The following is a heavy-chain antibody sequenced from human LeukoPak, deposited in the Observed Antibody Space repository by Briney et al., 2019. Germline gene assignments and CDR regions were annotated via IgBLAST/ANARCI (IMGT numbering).Heavy chain of an antibody. D-gene: IGHD1-26*01. CDR2: IYYSGST. CDR1: GGSISSSSYY. Sequence: SETLSLTCTVSGGSISSSSYYWGWIRQPPGKGLEWIGSIYYSGSTYYNPSLKSRVTISVDTSKNQFSLKLSSVTAADTAVYYCARDGPIVGAGVDPWGQGTLVTVSS. CDR3: ARDGPIVGAGVDP. V-gene: IGHV4-39*07. J-gene: IGHJ5*02.